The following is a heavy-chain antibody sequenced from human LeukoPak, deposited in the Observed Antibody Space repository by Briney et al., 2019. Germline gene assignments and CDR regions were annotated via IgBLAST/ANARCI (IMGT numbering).Heavy chain of an antibody. CDR3: ARGGSQRFDY. Sequence: PGGSLRLSCAASGFTFNTYWMSWVRQAPGKGLEWVANIKPDGSDKYYVDSVKGRFTISRDNAKNSLSLQMNSLRAEDTAVYYCARGGSQRFDYWGQGTLVTVSS. CDR2: IKPDGSDK. CDR1: GFTFNTYW. J-gene: IGHJ4*02. D-gene: IGHD3-10*01. V-gene: IGHV3-7*03.